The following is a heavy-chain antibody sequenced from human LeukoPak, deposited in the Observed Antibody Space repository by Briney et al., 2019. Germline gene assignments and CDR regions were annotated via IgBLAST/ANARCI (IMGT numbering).Heavy chain of an antibody. CDR3: ARGLRVDY. CDR1: GGSFSGYY. V-gene: IGHV4-34*01. Sequence: SETLSLTCAVYGGSFSGYYWSWIRQPPGKGLEWIGEINHSGSTNYNPSLKSRVTISVDTSKNQFSLKLSSVTAAGTAVYCCARGLRVDYWGQGTLVTVSS. CDR2: INHSGST. J-gene: IGHJ4*02.